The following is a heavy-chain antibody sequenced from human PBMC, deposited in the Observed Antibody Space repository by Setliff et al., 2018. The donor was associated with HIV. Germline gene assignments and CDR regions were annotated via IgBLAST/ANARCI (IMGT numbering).Heavy chain of an antibody. Sequence: GASVKVSCKASGYTFTGYGISWVRQAPGQGLEWMGGIIPIFGTTNYAQKFQGRVTITTDESTTTAYMELSSLRSEDTALHYCAGSILTGYYTFGADYWGQGTLVTVSS. CDR3: AGSILTGYYTFGADY. CDR2: IIPIFGTT. J-gene: IGHJ4*02. CDR1: GYTFTGYG. D-gene: IGHD3-9*01. V-gene: IGHV1-69*05.